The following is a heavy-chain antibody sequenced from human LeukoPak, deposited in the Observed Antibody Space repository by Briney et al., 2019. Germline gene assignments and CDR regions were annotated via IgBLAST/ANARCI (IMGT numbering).Heavy chain of an antibody. V-gene: IGHV3-23*01. Sequence: GGSLRLSCAVSGITLSNYGMSWVRQAPGKGLEWVAGISGSGGSTNYADSVKGRFSISRDNPKNTLYLQMNSLRAEDTAVYFCVGGTRWPGLDYWGQGTLVTVSS. D-gene: IGHD1-26*01. CDR2: ISGSGGST. CDR1: GITLSNYG. CDR3: VGGTRWPGLDY. J-gene: IGHJ4*02.